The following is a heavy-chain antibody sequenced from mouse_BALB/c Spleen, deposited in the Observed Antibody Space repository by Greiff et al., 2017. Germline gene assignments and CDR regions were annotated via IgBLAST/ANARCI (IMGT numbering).Heavy chain of an antibody. D-gene: IGHD4-1*01. V-gene: IGHV1-7*01. CDR1: GYTFTSYW. CDR3: ARWELGLDY. J-gene: IGHJ2*01. CDR2: INPSTGYT. Sequence: VQLVESGAELAKPGASVKMSCKASGYTFTSYWMHWVKQRPGQGLEWIGYINPSTGYTEYNQKFKDKATLTADKSSSTAYMQLSSLTSEDSAVYYCARWELGLDYWGQGTTLTVSS.